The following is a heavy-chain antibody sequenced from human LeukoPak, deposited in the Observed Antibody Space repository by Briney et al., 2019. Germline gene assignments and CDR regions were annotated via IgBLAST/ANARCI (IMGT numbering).Heavy chain of an antibody. CDR3: ARQDTAITAFDS. CDR1: GGSIAGFS. J-gene: IGHJ4*02. Sequence: SETLSLTCAVSGGSIAGFSWTWIRQPAGKGLEWIGHFPSSGNTNYHPSLKSRVIMSVDTSKNHFSLNLTSVTAADTALYYCARQDTAITAFDSWGQGTLVTVSS. CDR2: FPSSGNT. V-gene: IGHV4-4*07. D-gene: IGHD5-18*01.